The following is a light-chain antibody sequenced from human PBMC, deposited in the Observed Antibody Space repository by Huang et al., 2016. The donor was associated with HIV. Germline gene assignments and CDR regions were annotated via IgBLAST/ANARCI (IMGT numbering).Light chain of an antibody. Sequence: IQLTQSPSSLSASGGDRVVITCRASQDIGNSLAWYQQRPGKAPKPLIYAASTLQGGVSPRFSGSVSGTYFTLTINDLQPEDFATYYCQQLKDYPVTFGQGTRLDIE. CDR2: AAS. CDR1: QDIGNS. CDR3: QQLKDYPVT. V-gene: IGKV1-9*01. J-gene: IGKJ5*01.